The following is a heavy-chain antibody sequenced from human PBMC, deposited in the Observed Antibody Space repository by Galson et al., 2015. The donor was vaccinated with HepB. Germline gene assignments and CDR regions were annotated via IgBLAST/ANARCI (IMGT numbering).Heavy chain of an antibody. Sequence: SETLSLTCIVSGGSISSDSYFWGWIRQPPGKGLEWIGSISYRGSTYYNPPLKSRVTMSVGTSKNQFSLKLGSVTAADTAVYYCARHPNYFDTTGYYYGFAYWGQGTLVTVSS. V-gene: IGHV4-39*01. D-gene: IGHD3-22*01. CDR1: GGSISSDSYF. CDR2: ISYRGST. J-gene: IGHJ4*02. CDR3: ARHPNYFDTTGYYYGFAY.